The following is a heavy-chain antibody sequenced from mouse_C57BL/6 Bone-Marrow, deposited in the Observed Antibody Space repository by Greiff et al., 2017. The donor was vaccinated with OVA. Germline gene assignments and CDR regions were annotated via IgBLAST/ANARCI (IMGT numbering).Heavy chain of an antibody. D-gene: IGHD4-1*01. CDR1: GFTFTDYY. Sequence: EVQLVESGGGLVQPGGSLSLSCAASGFTFTDYYMSWALPRPLNALAVLLFIRNKANVYTTEYSASVKGRFTISRDNSQSILYLQMNALRAEDSATYYCARHGTGPFAYWGQGTLVTVSA. V-gene: IGHV7-3*01. J-gene: IGHJ3*01. CDR2: IRNKANVYTT. CDR3: ARHGTGPFAY.